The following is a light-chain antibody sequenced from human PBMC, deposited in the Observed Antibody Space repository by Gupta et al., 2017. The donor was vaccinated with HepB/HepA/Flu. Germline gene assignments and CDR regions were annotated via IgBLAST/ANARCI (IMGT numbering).Light chain of an antibody. CDR3: MQALQAPNT. CDR1: QSLLHNRYKY. Sequence: DIVMTQSPLSLPVTPGEPASISCRSSQSLLHNRYKYLDWYLQKPGQSPQLLIYLGSNRASGVPDRFSGSGSGTDFTLKISRVEAEDVGVYYCMQALQAPNTFGQGTKMEIK. V-gene: IGKV2-28*01. CDR2: LGS. J-gene: IGKJ2*01.